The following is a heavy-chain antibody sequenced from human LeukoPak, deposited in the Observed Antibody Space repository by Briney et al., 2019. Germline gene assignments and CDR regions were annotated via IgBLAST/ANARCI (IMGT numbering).Heavy chain of an antibody. CDR1: GGSISSSSYS. CDR3: ARAVVPVWDFDY. D-gene: IGHD2-15*01. V-gene: IGHV4-39*01. Sequence: PSETLSLTCTVSGGSISSSSYSWGWIRQPPGKGLEWIGSIYYSGSTYYNPSLKSRVTISVDTSKNQFSLKLSSVTAADTAVYYCARAVVPVWDFDYWGQGTLVTVSS. J-gene: IGHJ4*02. CDR2: IYYSGST.